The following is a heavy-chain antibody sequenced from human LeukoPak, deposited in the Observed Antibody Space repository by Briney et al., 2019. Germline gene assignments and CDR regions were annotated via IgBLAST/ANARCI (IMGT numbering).Heavy chain of an antibody. Sequence: SETLSLTCTVSGGSISSYYWSWIRQPPGKGLEWIGYIYYSGSTNYNPSLKSRVTVSVDTSKNQFSLKLSSVTAADTAVYYCARGVYSSSWPFDYWGQGTLVTVSS. D-gene: IGHD6-13*01. J-gene: IGHJ4*02. CDR2: IYYSGST. CDR1: GGSISSYY. CDR3: ARGVYSSSWPFDY. V-gene: IGHV4-59*01.